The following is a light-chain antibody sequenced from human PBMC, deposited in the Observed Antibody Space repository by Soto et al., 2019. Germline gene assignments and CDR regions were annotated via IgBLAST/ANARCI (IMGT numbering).Light chain of an antibody. J-gene: IGKJ4*01. CDR1: QSISSY. Sequence: DIRMTQSPASLSVSLGDRVTITCWASQSISSYLNWYQQKQGKAPKLLIYAASSLQSGVPSRFSGSGYGTDFNLTISSLQTEDFATYYCQQSYSTPPTFGGGTKVDIK. CDR2: AAS. V-gene: IGKV1-39*01. CDR3: QQSYSTPPT.